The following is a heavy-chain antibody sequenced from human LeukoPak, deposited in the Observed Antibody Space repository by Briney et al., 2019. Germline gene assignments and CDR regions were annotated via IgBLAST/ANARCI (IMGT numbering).Heavy chain of an antibody. V-gene: IGHV3-53*01. CDR1: GFTVSDNY. D-gene: IGHD6-13*01. CDR3: ARDAPQVPAAGVLAS. CDR2: MYNRGDT. Sequence: GGSLILSCAASGFTVSDNYMSWVRQAPGKGLEWVSVMYNRGDTYYADSVKGRFTFSRDISKNTLYLQMNGLRNEDTAMYYCARDAPQVPAAGVLASWGQGTLVTVSS. J-gene: IGHJ5*02.